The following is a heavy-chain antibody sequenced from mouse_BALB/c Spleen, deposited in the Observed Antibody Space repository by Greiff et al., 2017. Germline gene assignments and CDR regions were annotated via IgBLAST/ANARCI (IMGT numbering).Heavy chain of an antibody. D-gene: IGHD1-1*01. CDR1: GFTFSNYW. Sequence: EVKLVESGGGLVQPGGSMKLSCVASGFTFSNYWMNWVRQSPEKGLEWVAEIRLKSNNYATHYAESVKGRFTISRDDSKSSVYLQMNNLRAEDTGIYYCTRRGFYYYGSSPYYFDYWGQGTTLTVSS. V-gene: IGHV6-6*02. CDR3: TRRGFYYYGSSPYYFDY. J-gene: IGHJ2*01. CDR2: IRLKSNNYAT.